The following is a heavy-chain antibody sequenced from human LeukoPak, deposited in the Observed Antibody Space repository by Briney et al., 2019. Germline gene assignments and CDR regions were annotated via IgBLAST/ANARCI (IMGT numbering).Heavy chain of an antibody. D-gene: IGHD6-13*01. Sequence: GASVKVSCKASGYTFTSYAMHWVRQAPGQRLEWMGWINAGNGNTKYSQKFQGRVTITRDTSASTAYMELSSLRSEDTAVYYCAREYSSSWYARYYGMDVWGQGTTVTVSS. CDR3: AREYSSSWYARYYGMDV. V-gene: IGHV1-3*01. CDR1: GYTFTSYA. J-gene: IGHJ6*02. CDR2: INAGNGNT.